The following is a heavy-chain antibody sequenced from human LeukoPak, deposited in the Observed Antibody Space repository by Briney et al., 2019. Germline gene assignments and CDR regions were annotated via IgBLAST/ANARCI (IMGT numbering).Heavy chain of an antibody. CDR3: ATGGAPGGRFEN. Sequence: GGSLRLSCVVSGFTFDMSTMTWVREAPGKGPEWVAKMKEDGTEIFYAGSVDGRFTISRDNSKNSLYLQMNSLRVEDTAVYYCATGGAPGGRFENWGQGTLVTVSS. V-gene: IGHV3-7*01. D-gene: IGHD3-16*01. J-gene: IGHJ4*02. CDR2: MKEDGTEI. CDR1: GFTFDMST.